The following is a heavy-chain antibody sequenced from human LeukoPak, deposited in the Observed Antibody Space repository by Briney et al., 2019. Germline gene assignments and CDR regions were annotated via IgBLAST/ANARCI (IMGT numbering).Heavy chain of an antibody. V-gene: IGHV1-2*06. CDR2: INPNSGGT. Sequence: GASXXVXCKASGYTFTGYYMHWVRQAPGQGLEWMGRINPNSGGTNYAQKFQGRVTINRDTSISTAYMELSRLRSDDTAVYYCAREYQLPNFDYWGQGTLVTVSS. CDR3: AREYQLPNFDY. J-gene: IGHJ4*02. D-gene: IGHD2-2*01. CDR1: GYTFTGYY.